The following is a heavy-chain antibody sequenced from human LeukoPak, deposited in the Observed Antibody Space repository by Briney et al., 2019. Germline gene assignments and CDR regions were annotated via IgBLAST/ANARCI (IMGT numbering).Heavy chain of an antibody. CDR3: TTISD. V-gene: IGHV3-21*01. Sequence: GGSLRPSCAASGFTFSGYSMNWARQAPGKGLEWVSSISGSSGYIYYADSVRGRFTVSRDNAKNSLYLQMNSLRAEDTAVYYCTTISDWGQGTLVTVSS. CDR2: ISGSSGYI. D-gene: IGHD1-1*01. J-gene: IGHJ4*02. CDR1: GFTFSGYS.